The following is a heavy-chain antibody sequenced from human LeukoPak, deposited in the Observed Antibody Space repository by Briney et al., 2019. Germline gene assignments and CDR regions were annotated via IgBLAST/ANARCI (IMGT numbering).Heavy chain of an antibody. J-gene: IGHJ4*02. CDR1: GYTFTSYG. CDR3: ARGATIAAAGTFFDY. Sequence: ASVKVSCKASGYTFTSYGISWVRQAPGQGLEWMGWISAYNGNTNYAQKLQGRVTMTTDTSTSTAYMELRSLRSDDTAVYYCARGATIAAAGTFFDYWGQGTLVTVSS. CDR2: ISAYNGNT. V-gene: IGHV1-18*01. D-gene: IGHD6-13*01.